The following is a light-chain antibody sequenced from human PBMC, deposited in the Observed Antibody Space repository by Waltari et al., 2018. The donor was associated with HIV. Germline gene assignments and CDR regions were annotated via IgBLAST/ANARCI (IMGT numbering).Light chain of an antibody. V-gene: IGLV1-51*01. J-gene: IGLJ3*02. Sequence: QSVLTQPPSVSPAPGQAVTISCSGSSSNLGPSYVSWYQQLPGTAPNLLIYDNNKRPSGIPDRFSGSKSGTSATLDITGLQTGDEADYYCATWDSSLSAGVVFGGGTKLTVL. CDR3: ATWDSSLSAGVV. CDR1: SSNLGPSY. CDR2: DNN.